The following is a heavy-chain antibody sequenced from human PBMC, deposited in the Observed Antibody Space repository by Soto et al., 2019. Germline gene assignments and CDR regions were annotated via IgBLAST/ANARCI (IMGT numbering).Heavy chain of an antibody. CDR3: ARDTVLTGMFDF. J-gene: IGHJ4*02. CDR1: GGSIGSYH. CDR2: VYYTGTT. V-gene: IGHV4-59*01. D-gene: IGHD4-17*01. Sequence: SETLSLTCTVSGGSIGSYHWSWVRQPPGKGLEWIASVYYTGTTNYNPSLGSRVTISIDAPGNRFSMEITSVTAAVTAIYYCARDTVLTGMFDFWGQGTLVTVS.